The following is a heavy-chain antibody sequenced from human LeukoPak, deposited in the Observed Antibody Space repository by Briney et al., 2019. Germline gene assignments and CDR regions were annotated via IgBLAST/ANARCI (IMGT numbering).Heavy chain of an antibody. J-gene: IGHJ3*02. CDR1: GDTFSSYV. CDR3: ARGSIAVAGARELYAFDI. D-gene: IGHD6-19*01. V-gene: IGHV1-69*06. CDR2: IIPIFGSA. Sequence: SVKVSCKASGDTFSSYVISWVRQAPGQGLEWMGGIIPIFGSANYAQKFQGRVTITADKSTNTAYMELSSLRSEDTAVYYCARGSIAVAGARELYAFDIWGQGTMVTVSS.